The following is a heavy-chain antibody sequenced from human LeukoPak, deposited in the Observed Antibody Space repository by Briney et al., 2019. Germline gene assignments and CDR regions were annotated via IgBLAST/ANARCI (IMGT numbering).Heavy chain of an antibody. J-gene: IGHJ4*02. CDR3: ARAGDKAMVTSHYFDY. Sequence: GGSLRLSCAASGFTFSDYYMSWIRQAPGKGLEWVSYISSSGSTIYYADSVKDRFTISRDNAKNSLYLQMNSLRAEDTAVYYCARAGDKAMVTSHYFDYWGQGTLFTASP. CDR2: ISSSGSTI. V-gene: IGHV3-11*01. CDR1: GFTFSDYY. D-gene: IGHD5-18*01.